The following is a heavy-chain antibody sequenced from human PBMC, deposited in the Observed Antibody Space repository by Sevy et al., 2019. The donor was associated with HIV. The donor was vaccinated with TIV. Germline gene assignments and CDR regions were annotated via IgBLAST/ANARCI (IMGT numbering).Heavy chain of an antibody. V-gene: IGHV4-59*01. Sequence: SETLSLTCTVSGGSISSYHWSWIRQPPGKGLEWIGYIYYSGSTNYNPSLKSRVTISVDTSKNQFSLKLSSVTAADTAVYYCARGTHYGDHFDYWGQGTLVTVSS. CDR2: IYYSGST. J-gene: IGHJ4*02. CDR1: GGSISSYH. D-gene: IGHD4-17*01. CDR3: ARGTHYGDHFDY.